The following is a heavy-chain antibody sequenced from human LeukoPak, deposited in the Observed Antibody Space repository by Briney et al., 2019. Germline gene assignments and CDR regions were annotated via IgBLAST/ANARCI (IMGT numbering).Heavy chain of an antibody. Sequence: GASVKVSCMASGGTFSSYAISWVRQAPGQGLEWMGGIILIFGTANYAQKFQGRVTITADKSTSTAYMELSSLRAEDTAVYYCAQQLVHKRRYYYYMDVWGKGTTVTVSS. CDR1: GGTFSSYA. D-gene: IGHD6-13*01. CDR3: AQQLVHKRRYYYYMDV. V-gene: IGHV1-69*06. J-gene: IGHJ6*03. CDR2: IILIFGTA.